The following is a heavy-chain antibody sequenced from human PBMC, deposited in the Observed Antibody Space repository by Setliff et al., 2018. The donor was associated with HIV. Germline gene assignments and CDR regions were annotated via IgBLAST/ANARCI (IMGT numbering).Heavy chain of an antibody. V-gene: IGHV1-24*01. J-gene: IGHJ4*02. Sequence: ASVKVSCKVSGYTLTELSRHWVRQAPGKGLEWMGGLDPKDGKTMYARKFQGRVTMTEDTSTDTAHMELRSLRSEDTAVYYCVIGSAARPFDYWGQGTLVTVSS. CDR2: LDPKDGKT. D-gene: IGHD6-6*01. CDR3: VIGSAARPFDY. CDR1: GYTLTELS.